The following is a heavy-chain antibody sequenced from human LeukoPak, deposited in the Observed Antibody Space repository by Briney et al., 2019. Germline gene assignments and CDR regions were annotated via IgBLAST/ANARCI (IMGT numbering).Heavy chain of an antibody. CDR2: IYTSGST. CDR1: GGSISSGSYY. Sequence: SQTLSLTCTVSGGSISSGSYYWSWIRQPAGKGLEWIGRIYTSGSTNYNPSLKSRVTISVDTSKNQFSLKLSSVTAADTAVYYCARSYYYYMDVWGKGTTVTVSS. J-gene: IGHJ6*03. V-gene: IGHV4-61*02. CDR3: ARSYYYYMDV.